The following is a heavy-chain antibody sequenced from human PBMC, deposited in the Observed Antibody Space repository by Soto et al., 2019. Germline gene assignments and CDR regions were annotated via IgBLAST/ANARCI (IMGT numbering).Heavy chain of an antibody. D-gene: IGHD5-18*01. CDR1: GFTFYSYA. J-gene: IGHJ4*02. V-gene: IGHV3-30-3*01. Sequence: PGGSLRLSCAASGFTFYSYAMHWVRQAPGKGLEWVAVTSNNGGHEYYADSVKGRFTISADNSKNILYLQMNTLRAEDTAVYYCARASGSRTAPPRLTLDYWGQGSLVTVSS. CDR3: ARASGSRTAPPRLTLDY. CDR2: TSNNGGHE.